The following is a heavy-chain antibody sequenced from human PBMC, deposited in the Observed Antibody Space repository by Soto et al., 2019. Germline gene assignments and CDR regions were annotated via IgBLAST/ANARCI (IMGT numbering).Heavy chain of an antibody. CDR3: TTDALRFLEWLSY. V-gene: IGHV3-15*01. CDR1: GLTFSKAW. J-gene: IGHJ4*02. CDR2: IKSKTDGGTT. D-gene: IGHD3-3*01. Sequence: RLSCAASGLTFSKAWMSWVRQAPGKGLEWVGRIKSKTDGGTTDYAAPVKGRFTITRDDSKNTLYLQMNSLKTEDTAVYYCTTDALRFLEWLSYWGQGTLVTVSS.